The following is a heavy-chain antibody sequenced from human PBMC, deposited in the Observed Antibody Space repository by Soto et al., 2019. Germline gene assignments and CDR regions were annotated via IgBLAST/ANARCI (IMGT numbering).Heavy chain of an antibody. CDR3: TRDRFDYGDSGD. J-gene: IGHJ4*02. V-gene: IGHV1-46*01. CDR2: INTSGSGP. CDR1: GYTFTSYY. Sequence: QVLLVQSGAEVKKPGASVKVSCKASGYTFTSYYMHWVRQAPGQGLEWMGVINTSGSGPYYAQKFQGRVTMTRDTSTSTAYRELSSMRADDTAVDYCTRDRFDYGDSGDWGKGTLVTVSS. D-gene: IGHD4-17*01.